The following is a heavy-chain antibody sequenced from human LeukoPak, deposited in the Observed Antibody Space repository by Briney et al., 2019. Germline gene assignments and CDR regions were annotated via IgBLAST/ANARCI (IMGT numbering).Heavy chain of an antibody. CDR2: IYYSGST. J-gene: IGHJ4*02. CDR3: ARENNYYDSSGLGYFDY. CDR1: GGSISSYY. D-gene: IGHD3-22*01. Sequence: SETLSLTCTVSGGSISSYYWSWIRQPPGKGLEWLGYIYYSGSTNYNPSLKSRVTISVDTSKNQFSLKLSSVTAADTAVYYCARENNYYDSSGLGYFDYWGQGTLVTVSS. V-gene: IGHV4-59*01.